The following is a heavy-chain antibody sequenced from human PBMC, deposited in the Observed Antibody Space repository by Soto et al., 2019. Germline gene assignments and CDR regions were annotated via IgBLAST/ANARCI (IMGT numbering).Heavy chain of an antibody. J-gene: IGHJ6*02. D-gene: IGHD2-8*02. Sequence: QVQLVQSGPEVKKPGASVKVSCKTSGYTFSSYTISWVRQAPGQRLEWMGWISFNNGDTKYAQKFQGRVTMTTDTSTSTAHMELRSLRSDDTAVYYCARDRDVVLVPPPTYDYYYYGMDVWGQGTTVTVSS. CDR1: GYTFSSYT. CDR2: ISFNNGDT. V-gene: IGHV1-18*04. CDR3: ARDRDVVLVPPPTYDYYYYGMDV.